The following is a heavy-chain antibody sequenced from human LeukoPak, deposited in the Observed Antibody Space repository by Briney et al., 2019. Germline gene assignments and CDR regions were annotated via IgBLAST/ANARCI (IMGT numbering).Heavy chain of an antibody. Sequence: GASVKVSCKASGYTFTGYYMHWVRQAPGQGLEWMGRINPNSGGTNYAQKFQGRVTMTRDTSISTAYMELSRLRSDDTAEYYCAIIEYSSSSVDYWGQGTLVTVSS. V-gene: IGHV1-2*06. CDR3: AIIEYSSSSVDY. D-gene: IGHD6-6*01. CDR2: INPNSGGT. CDR1: GYTFTGYY. J-gene: IGHJ4*02.